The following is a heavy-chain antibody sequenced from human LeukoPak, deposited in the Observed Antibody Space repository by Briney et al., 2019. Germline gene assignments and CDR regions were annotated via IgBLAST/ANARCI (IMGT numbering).Heavy chain of an antibody. Sequence: SETLSLTCTVSGGSISSSSYYWGWIRQPPGKGLEWIGSIYYSGSTYYNPSLKSRVTISVDTSKNQFSLKLSSVTAADTAVYYCARDRAFFGYSGYDWKLTIFDYWGQGTLVTVSS. D-gene: IGHD5-12*01. CDR3: ARDRAFFGYSGYDWKLTIFDY. J-gene: IGHJ4*02. CDR2: IYYSGST. V-gene: IGHV4-39*07. CDR1: GGSISSSSYY.